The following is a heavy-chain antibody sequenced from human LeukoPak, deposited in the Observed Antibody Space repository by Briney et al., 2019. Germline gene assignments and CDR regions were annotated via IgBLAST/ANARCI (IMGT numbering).Heavy chain of an antibody. J-gene: IGHJ3*02. CDR1: GDSISSYY. V-gene: IGHV4-59*01. CDR3: ARLRRGFDISGYYAFDI. CDR2: IYYSGST. D-gene: IGHD3-22*01. Sequence: SETLSLTCTVSGDSISSYYWSWIRQPPGKGLEWIGYIYYSGSTNYNPSLRSRVTISVDTSKNQFSLKLTSVTAADTAVYYCARLRRGFDISGYYAFDIWGQGTMVTVSS.